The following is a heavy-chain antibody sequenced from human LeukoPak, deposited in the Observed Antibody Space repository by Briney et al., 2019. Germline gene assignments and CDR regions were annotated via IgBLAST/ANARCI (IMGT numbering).Heavy chain of an antibody. CDR1: WFTFSSYS. Sequence: GGSLRLSLAASWFTFSSYSMNWVRQAPGKGLEGVSSISTTSDYIYYADSLYGRLTISRDNAKNSLYLQMNSLRAEDTAVYYCARGGVYSQGFDYWGQGTLVTVSS. J-gene: IGHJ4*02. D-gene: IGHD5/OR15-5a*01. CDR2: ISTTSDYI. CDR3: ARGGVYSQGFDY. V-gene: IGHV3-21*01.